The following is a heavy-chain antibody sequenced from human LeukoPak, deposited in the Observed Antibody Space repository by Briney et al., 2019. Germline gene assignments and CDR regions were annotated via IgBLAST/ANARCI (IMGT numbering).Heavy chain of an antibody. CDR2: MNPNSDNT. V-gene: IGHV1-8*01. CDR3: ASQRTSGSVYYYYYGMDV. J-gene: IGHJ6*02. D-gene: IGHD3-10*01. Sequence: ASVKVSCKASGYTFTSYDINWVRQASGQGLEWMGWMNPNSDNTGYAQKFQGRVTMTRNTSISTAYMELSSLRSEDTAVYYCASQRTSGSVYYYYYGMDVWGQGTTVTVSS. CDR1: GYTFTSYD.